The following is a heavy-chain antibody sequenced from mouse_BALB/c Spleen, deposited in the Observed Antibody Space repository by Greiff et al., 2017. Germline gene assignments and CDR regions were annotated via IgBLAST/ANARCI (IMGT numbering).Heavy chain of an antibody. CDR3: ARDFYWYFDV. J-gene: IGHJ1*01. CDR2: ISYSGST. V-gene: IGHV3-2*02. CDR1: GYSITSDYA. Sequence: DVKLQESGPGLVKPSQSLSLTCTVTGYSITSDYAWNWIRQFPGNKLEWMGYISYSGSTSYNPSLKSRISITRDTSKNQFFLQLNSVTTEDTATYYCARDFYWYFDVWGAGTTVTVSS.